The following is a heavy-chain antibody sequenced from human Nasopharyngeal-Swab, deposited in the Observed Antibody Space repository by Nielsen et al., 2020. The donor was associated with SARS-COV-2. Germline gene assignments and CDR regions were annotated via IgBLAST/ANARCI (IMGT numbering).Heavy chain of an antibody. Sequence: GESLKISCAASGFTFSSYGMHWVRQAPGKGLEWVAVISYDGSNKYYADSVKGRFTISRDNSKNTLSLQMNSLRAEDTAVYYCAKGPLRVVVVAATADYWGQGTLVTVSS. CDR1: GFTFSSYG. CDR2: ISYDGSNK. CDR3: AKGPLRVVVVAATADY. D-gene: IGHD2-15*01. J-gene: IGHJ4*02. V-gene: IGHV3-30*18.